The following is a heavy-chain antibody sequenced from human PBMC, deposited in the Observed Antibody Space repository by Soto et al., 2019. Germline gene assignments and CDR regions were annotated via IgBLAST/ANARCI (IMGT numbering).Heavy chain of an antibody. CDR2: INDSGSA. Sequence: SETLSLTCTVSGASISSYYWNWIRQPPGKGLEWIGYINDSGSAHYNPSPKSRVTISLDTFKNQFSLKLTSVTAADTAVYYCARGGGYHDYWGQGTMVTVSS. CDR1: GASISSYY. V-gene: IGHV4-59*01. J-gene: IGHJ4*03. D-gene: IGHD1-26*01. CDR3: ARGGGYHDY.